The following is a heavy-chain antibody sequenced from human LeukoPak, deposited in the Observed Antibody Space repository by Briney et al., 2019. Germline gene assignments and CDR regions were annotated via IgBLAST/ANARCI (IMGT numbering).Heavy chain of an antibody. D-gene: IGHD1-26*01. J-gene: IGHJ3*02. V-gene: IGHV3-21*01. CDR3: ARDRRSIVGARGAFDI. Sequence: GGSLRLSCAASGFTFSSYSMNWVRQAPGKGLEWVSSISSSSSYIYYADSVKGRFTISRDNAKNSLYLQMNSLRAEDTAVYYCARDRRSIVGARGAFDIWGQGTMVTVSS. CDR2: ISSSSSYI. CDR1: GFTFSSYS.